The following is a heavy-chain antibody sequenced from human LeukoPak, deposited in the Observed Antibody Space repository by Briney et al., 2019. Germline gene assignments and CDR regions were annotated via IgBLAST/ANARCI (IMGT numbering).Heavy chain of an antibody. CDR1: GFTFSSYA. J-gene: IGHJ4*02. V-gene: IGHV3-23*01. D-gene: IGHD6-19*01. CDR2: ISGSGGST. Sequence: GGSLRLSCAASGFTFSSYAMSWVRQAPGKGLEWVSAISGSGGSTYYADSVKGRFTISRDNSKNTLYLQMNSLGAEDTAVYYCAKVMGSGWYNFDYWGQGTLVTVSS. CDR3: AKVMGSGWYNFDY.